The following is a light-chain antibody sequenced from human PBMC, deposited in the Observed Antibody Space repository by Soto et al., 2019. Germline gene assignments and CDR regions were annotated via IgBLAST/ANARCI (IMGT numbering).Light chain of an antibody. V-gene: IGLV2-23*01. CDR3: CSYAGSSIYVV. CDR1: SRDVGRYNL. Sequence: QSVLAQPASVSASPGQSITISCTGSSRDVGRYNLVSWYQQYPGKAPKLMIYEDTQRPSGVSNRFSGSKSGNTASLTISGLQADDEADYYCCSYAGSSIYVVFGGGTKVTVL. CDR2: EDT. J-gene: IGLJ2*01.